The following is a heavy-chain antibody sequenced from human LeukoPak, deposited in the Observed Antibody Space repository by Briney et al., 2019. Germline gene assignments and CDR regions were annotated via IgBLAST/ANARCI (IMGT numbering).Heavy chain of an antibody. V-gene: IGHV3-21*01. CDR1: GFTFSSYS. D-gene: IGHD6-19*01. CDR2: ISSSSSYI. Sequence: GGSLRLSCAASGFTFSSYSMTWVRQAPGKGLEWVSSISSSSSYIYYADSVKGRFTISRDNAKNSLYLQMNSLRAEDTAVYYCARWQWLEPGGYWGQGTLVTVSS. J-gene: IGHJ4*02. CDR3: ARWQWLEPGGY.